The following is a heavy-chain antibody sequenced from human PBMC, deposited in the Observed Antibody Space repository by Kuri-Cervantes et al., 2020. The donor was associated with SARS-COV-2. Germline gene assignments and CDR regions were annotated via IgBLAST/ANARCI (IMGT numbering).Heavy chain of an antibody. CDR3: ARDRSGYEYYDFLDYMDD. V-gene: IGHV4-38-2*02. Sequence: SATLSLTCTVSGYSISSGYYWGWIRQPPGKGLEWIGSIYHSGSTYYNPSLKSRVTISVDTSKDQFSLKLSSVTAADTAVYYCARDRSGYEYYDFLDYMDDWGKGTTVTVSS. D-gene: IGHD3-3*01. CDR1: GYSISSGYY. CDR2: IYHSGST. J-gene: IGHJ6*03.